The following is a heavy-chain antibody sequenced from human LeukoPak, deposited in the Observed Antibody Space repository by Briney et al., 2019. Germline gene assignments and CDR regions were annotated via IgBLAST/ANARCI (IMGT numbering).Heavy chain of an antibody. CDR1: IFTFRDRF. D-gene: IGHD2-21*01. CDR2: ISSSCSDT. J-gene: IGHJ4*02. Sequence: GGSLRLSCAASIFTFRDRFMSWICQPPGKGLEWVSYISSSCSDTYYSDSVKGRFTVSRDNAQNSLFLQMNRLRAEDTAVYYCATAPTEDGDGSSPAYWGQGTLVTVSS. CDR3: ATAPTEDGDGSSPAY. V-gene: IGHV3-11*04.